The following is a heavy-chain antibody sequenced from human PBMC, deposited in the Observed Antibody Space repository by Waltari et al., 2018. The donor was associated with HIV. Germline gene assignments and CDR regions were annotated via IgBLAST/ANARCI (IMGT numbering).Heavy chain of an antibody. CDR3: ARGTYYFDTSSGYPPLDL. CDR2: IYTSGST. Sequence: QVQLQQSGPRLMKPSENLSLTCIVSGGSINSYYWNWIRQPAGKALEWIGRIYTSGSTKYNPSLKSRVSMSIATSKNQFSLNLTSVTAADTAVYYCARGTYYFDTSSGYPPLDLWGRGTLVTVSS. CDR1: GGSINSYY. V-gene: IGHV4-4*07. J-gene: IGHJ2*01. D-gene: IGHD3-22*01.